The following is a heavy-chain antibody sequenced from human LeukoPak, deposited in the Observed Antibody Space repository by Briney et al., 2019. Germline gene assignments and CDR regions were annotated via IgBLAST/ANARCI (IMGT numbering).Heavy chain of an antibody. J-gene: IGHJ3*02. Sequence: ASVKVSCKASGGTFSSYAISWVRQAPGQGLEWMGRIIPILGIANYAQKFQGRVTITADKSTSTAYMELSSLRSEDTAVYYCARVGWFGVNAFDIWGQGTMVTVSS. CDR1: GGTFSSYA. V-gene: IGHV1-69*04. CDR3: ARVGWFGVNAFDI. D-gene: IGHD3-10*01. CDR2: IIPILGIA.